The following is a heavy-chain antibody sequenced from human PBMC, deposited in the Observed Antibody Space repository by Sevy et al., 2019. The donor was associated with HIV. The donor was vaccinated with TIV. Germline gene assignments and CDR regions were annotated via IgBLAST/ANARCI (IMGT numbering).Heavy chain of an antibody. V-gene: IGHV1-18*01. J-gene: IGHJ4*02. CDR2: INPYNGNT. CDR3: AREETLITMIL. D-gene: IGHD3-22*01. Sequence: ASVKVSCKASGYTFNNFGISWVRQAPGQELEWMGWINPYNGNTKYEQKLQGRVTMTTDTSTTTAYMDLRSLRSDDTAVYYCAREETLITMILWGQGALVTVSS. CDR1: GYTFNNFG.